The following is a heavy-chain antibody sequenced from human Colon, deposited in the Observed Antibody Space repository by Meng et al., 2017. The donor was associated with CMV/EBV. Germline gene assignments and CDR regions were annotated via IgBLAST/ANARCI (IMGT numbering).Heavy chain of an antibody. V-gene: IGHV3-30-3*01. Sequence: SCAASGFTFSSYAMHWVRQAPGKGLEWVAVISYDGSNKYYADSVKGRFTISRDNSKNTLYLQMNSLRAEDTAVYYCARDAGIAVFDYWGQGTLVTVSS. D-gene: IGHD6-19*01. CDR2: ISYDGSNK. J-gene: IGHJ4*02. CDR3: ARDAGIAVFDY. CDR1: GFTFSSYA.